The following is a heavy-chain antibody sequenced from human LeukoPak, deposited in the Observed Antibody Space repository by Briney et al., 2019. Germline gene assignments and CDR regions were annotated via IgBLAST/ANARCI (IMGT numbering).Heavy chain of an antibody. CDR3: ARNGGYSDFDY. Sequence: SETLSLTCAVSGGSISGDNWWTWVRQPPGKGLEWIGEILHSGSTNYNPSLKSRVTISVDKSRNQFSPKVNSVTAADTAVYYCARNGGYSDFDYWGQGTLVTVSS. J-gene: IGHJ4*02. CDR1: GGSISGDNW. D-gene: IGHD4-23*01. CDR2: ILHSGST. V-gene: IGHV4-4*02.